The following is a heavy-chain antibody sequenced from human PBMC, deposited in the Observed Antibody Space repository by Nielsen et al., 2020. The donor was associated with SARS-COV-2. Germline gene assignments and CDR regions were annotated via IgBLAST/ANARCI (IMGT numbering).Heavy chain of an antibody. D-gene: IGHD3-22*01. CDR2: IYYSGST. CDR1: GGSISSGGYY. CDR3: ARPIYYYDSSGYYVTNNWFDP. Sequence: CTVSGGSISSGGYYWSWIRQHPGKGLEWIGYIYYSGSTYYNPSLKSRVTISVDTSKNQFSLKLSSVTAADTAVYYCARPIYYYDSSGYYVTNNWFDPWGQGTLVTVSS. J-gene: IGHJ5*02. V-gene: IGHV4-31*03.